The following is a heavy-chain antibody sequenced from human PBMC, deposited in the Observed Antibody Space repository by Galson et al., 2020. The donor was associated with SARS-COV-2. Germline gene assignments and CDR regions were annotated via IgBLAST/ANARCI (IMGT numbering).Heavy chain of an antibody. CDR3: AKVAPTVTPYDYFDC. J-gene: IGHJ4*02. V-gene: IGHV3-9*01. Sequence: TGGSLRPSCTGSGFTFGDHAMHWARQAPRKGLEWVAGISWNGGTIVYAASVKGRFIVSRDNAKNSLYLQMNSLRHEDTALYYCAKVAPTVTPYDYFDCWGQGTLVTVTS. CDR1: GFTFGDHA. CDR2: ISWNGGTI. D-gene: IGHD4-17*01.